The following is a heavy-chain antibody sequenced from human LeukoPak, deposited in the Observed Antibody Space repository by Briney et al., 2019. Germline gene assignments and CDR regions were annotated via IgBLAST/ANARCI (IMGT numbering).Heavy chain of an antibody. CDR2: IWYDGNTK. CDR1: GFTFISYG. V-gene: IGHV3-33*06. Sequence: GGSLRLSCAASGFTFISYGMHWVRQAPGKGLEWVAIIWYDGNTKYCSESVKGRFTISRDNSKNTLYLQMNSLRAEDTAVYYCAKSRTGHDAFDVWGQGTLVTVSS. J-gene: IGHJ3*01. CDR3: AKSRTGHDAFDV. D-gene: IGHD3/OR15-3a*01.